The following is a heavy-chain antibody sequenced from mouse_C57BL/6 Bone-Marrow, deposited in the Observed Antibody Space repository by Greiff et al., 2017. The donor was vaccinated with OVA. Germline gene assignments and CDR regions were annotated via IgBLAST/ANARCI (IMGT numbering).Heavy chain of an antibody. CDR3: ARDYDGAGYYAMDY. J-gene: IGHJ4*01. Sequence: QVQLQQPGAELVKPGASVKLSCKASGYTFTSYWMHWVKQRPGQGLEWIGMIHPNSGSTNYNEKFKSKATLTVDKSSSTAYMQLSSLTSEDSAVYYCARDYDGAGYYAMDYWGQGTSVTVSS. CDR2: IHPNSGST. D-gene: IGHD2-4*01. V-gene: IGHV1-64*01. CDR1: GYTFTSYW.